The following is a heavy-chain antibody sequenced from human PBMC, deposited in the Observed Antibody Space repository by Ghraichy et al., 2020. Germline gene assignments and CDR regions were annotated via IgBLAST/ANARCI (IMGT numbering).Heavy chain of an antibody. CDR3: ARADYGDYQYYFDY. CDR2: IWYDGSNK. CDR1: GFTFSSYG. J-gene: IGHJ4*02. V-gene: IGHV3-33*01. Sequence: GGSLRLSCAASGFTFSSYGMHWVRQAPGKGLEWVAVIWYDGSNKYYADSVKGRFTISRDNSKNTLYLQMNSLRAEDTAVYYCARADYGDYQYYFDYWGQGTLVTVSS. D-gene: IGHD4-17*01.